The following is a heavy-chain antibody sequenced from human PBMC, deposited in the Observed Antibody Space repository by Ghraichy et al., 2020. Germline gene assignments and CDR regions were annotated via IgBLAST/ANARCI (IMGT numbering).Heavy chain of an antibody. Sequence: SETLSLTFNVSGASITSGNHYWSVLRQPAGKRMEWIGRIYHNDISDFNPSLKSRVTMSVDTSKNHFSLNLTSVTSADTAVYYCAREIVSSDWFFDLWGRGTLVRVSS. D-gene: IGHD2-15*01. CDR3: AREIVSSDWFFDL. CDR2: IYHNDIS. CDR1: GASITSGNHY. V-gene: IGHV4-61*02. J-gene: IGHJ2*01.